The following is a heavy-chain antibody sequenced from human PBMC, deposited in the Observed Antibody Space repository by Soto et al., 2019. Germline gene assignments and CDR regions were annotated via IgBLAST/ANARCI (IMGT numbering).Heavy chain of an antibody. CDR2: IRGSGDRT. J-gene: IGHJ6*02. CDR3: AKQQGPGTPYYYAMDV. CDR1: GFTFSSYA. V-gene: IGHV3-23*01. D-gene: IGHD1-1*01. Sequence: EVQLLESGGGLVQPGGSLRLSCAASGFTFSSYAMSWVRQAPGKGLEWASVIRGSGDRTYYADSVKGRFTISRDNSKNTLYMQMNTLRAEDTAVYYCAKQQGPGTPYYYAMDVWGQGTTVTVSS.